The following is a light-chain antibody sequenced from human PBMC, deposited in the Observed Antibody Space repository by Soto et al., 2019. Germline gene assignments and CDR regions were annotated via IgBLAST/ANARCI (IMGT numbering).Light chain of an antibody. CDR2: KAS. J-gene: IGKJ5*01. CDR3: QQYNTWPAEIT. Sequence: DIQMTQSPSTLSASIGDTVTITCRASHNIDTWLAWFQQKPGKAPNLLIYKASTLEAGVPSRFSGSASGTEFTLTISSLQSEDSAVYYCQQYNTWPAEITFGQGTRLEIK. CDR1: HNIDTW. V-gene: IGKV1-5*03.